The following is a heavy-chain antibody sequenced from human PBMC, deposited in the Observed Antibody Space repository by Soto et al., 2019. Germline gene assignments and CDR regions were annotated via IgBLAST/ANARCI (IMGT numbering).Heavy chain of an antibody. D-gene: IGHD1-26*01. J-gene: IGHJ6*02. CDR2: ISNDGQSE. Sequence: QMQLVESGGGVVQAGTSLRLSCVASGFTFSSYGFHWVRQRPGKGLEWVAVISNDGQSEYYSASVKGRFSVSRERPGRTVYLQMTRLRTDDTAVYYWGKEGPGGGRHFYYGMDVWGQGTTVTVSS. CDR1: GFTFSSYG. CDR3: GKEGPGGGRHFYYGMDV. V-gene: IGHV3-30*18.